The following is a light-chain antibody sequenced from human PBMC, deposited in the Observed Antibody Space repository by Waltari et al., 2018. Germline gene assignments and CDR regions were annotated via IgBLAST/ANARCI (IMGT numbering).Light chain of an antibody. Sequence: QSVVTQPPSVSGTPGKRVTIPCSGSYPNLGSNTVNWYQQLPETAPKLLIYSNDRRPSGVPDRFSGSKSGTSASLGISGLQSEDEADYYCAAWDDSLNGHMVFGGGTKVTVL. CDR1: YPNLGSNT. CDR3: AAWDDSLNGHMV. CDR2: SND. J-gene: IGLJ2*01. V-gene: IGLV1-44*01.